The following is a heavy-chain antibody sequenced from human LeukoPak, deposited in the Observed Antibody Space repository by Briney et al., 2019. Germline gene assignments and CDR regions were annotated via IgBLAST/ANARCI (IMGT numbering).Heavy chain of an antibody. CDR1: GGSISSGDYY. J-gene: IGHJ5*02. V-gene: IGHV4-30-4*01. Sequence: SETLSLTCTVSGGSISSGDYYWSWIRQPPGKGLEWIGYIYYSGSTYYNPSLESRVTISVDTSKNQFSLKLSSVTAADTAVYYCARDGQYCSTTSCYDWFGPWGQGTLVTVSS. CDR3: ARDGQYCSTTSCYDWFGP. CDR2: IYYSGST. D-gene: IGHD2-2*01.